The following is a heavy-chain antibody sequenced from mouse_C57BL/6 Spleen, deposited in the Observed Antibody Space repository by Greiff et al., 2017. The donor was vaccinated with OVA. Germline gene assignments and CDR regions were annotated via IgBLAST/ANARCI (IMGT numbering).Heavy chain of an antibody. CDR1: GYTFTSYW. CDR2: IDPSDSYT. J-gene: IGHJ2*01. Sequence: QVQLQQPGAELVMPGASVKLSCKASGYTFTSYWMHWVKQRPGQGLEWIGEIDPSDSYTNSNQKFKGKSTLTVDKSSSTAYMQLSSLTSEDSAVYYCARSEGLDYWGKGTTLTVAS. V-gene: IGHV1-69*01. CDR3: ARSEGLDY.